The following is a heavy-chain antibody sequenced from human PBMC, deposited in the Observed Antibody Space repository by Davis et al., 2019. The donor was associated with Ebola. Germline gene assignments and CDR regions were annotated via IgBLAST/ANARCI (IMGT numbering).Heavy chain of an antibody. Sequence: GGSLRLSCAASGFTFSSYDMSWVRQAPGKGLEWVSYISSSSSYTNYADSVKGRFTISRDNAKNSLYLQMNSLRAEDTAVYYCARVLGGLDYWGQGTLVTVSS. V-gene: IGHV3-11*06. D-gene: IGHD3-10*01. CDR2: ISSSSSYT. CDR1: GFTFSSYD. CDR3: ARVLGGLDY. J-gene: IGHJ4*02.